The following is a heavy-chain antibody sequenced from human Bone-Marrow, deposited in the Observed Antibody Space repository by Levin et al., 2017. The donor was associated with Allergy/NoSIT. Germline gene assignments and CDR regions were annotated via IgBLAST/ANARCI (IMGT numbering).Heavy chain of an antibody. D-gene: IGHD1-26*01. V-gene: IGHV4-39*01. CDR3: ATNSGSYLRYFDF. Sequence: ETLSLTCTVSGDSISSSSYYWGWIRQPPGKGLEWIGSFYYSGSTYLNPSLKSRVTISVDTSKNQFSLRLSSVTAADTAVYYCATNSGSYLRYFDFWGQGTLVTVSS. J-gene: IGHJ4*02. CDR2: FYYSGST. CDR1: GDSISSSSYY.